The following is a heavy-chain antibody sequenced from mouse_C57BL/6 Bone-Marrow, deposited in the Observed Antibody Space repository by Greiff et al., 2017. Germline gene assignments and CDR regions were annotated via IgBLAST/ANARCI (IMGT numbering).Heavy chain of an antibody. CDR2: ITHSGET. Sequence: VKLQESGPGLVKPSQSLFLTCSITGFPITSGYYWIWIRQSPGKPLEWMGYITHSGETFYNPSLQSPISITRETSKNQFFLQLNSVTTEDTAMYYCAGDSVLRCDYWGQGTTLTVSS. CDR3: AGDSVLRCDY. V-gene: IGHV12-3*01. J-gene: IGHJ2*01. D-gene: IGHD1-1*01. CDR1: GFPITSGYY.